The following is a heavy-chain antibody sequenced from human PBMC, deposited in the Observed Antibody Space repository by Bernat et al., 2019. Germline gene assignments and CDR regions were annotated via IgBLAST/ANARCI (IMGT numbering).Heavy chain of an antibody. CDR1: GYTFTGYY. CDR2: INPNSGGT. Sequence: QVQLVQSGAEVKKPGASVKVSCKASGYTFTGYYMHWVRQAPGQGLEWMGWINPNSGGTNYAQKFQGWVTMTRDTSISTAYMELSRLRSDDTAVYYCARAAPAITFWGDDAFDIWGQGTMVTVSS. CDR3: ARAAPAITFWGDDAFDI. D-gene: IGHD3-16*01. V-gene: IGHV1-2*04. J-gene: IGHJ3*02.